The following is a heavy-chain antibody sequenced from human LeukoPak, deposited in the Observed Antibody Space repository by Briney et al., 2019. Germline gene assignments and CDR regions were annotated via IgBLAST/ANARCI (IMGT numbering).Heavy chain of an antibody. CDR2: INHSGST. CDR1: GGSFSGYY. D-gene: IGHD6-13*01. V-gene: IGHV4-34*01. Sequence: SETLSLTCAVYGGSFSGYYWSWIRQPPGKGLEWIGEINHSGSTNYNPSLKSRVTISVDMSKNQFSLKLSSVTAADTAVYYCARALRIAAAAGTYYYMDVWGKGTTVTISS. CDR3: ARALRIAAAAGTYYYMDV. J-gene: IGHJ6*03.